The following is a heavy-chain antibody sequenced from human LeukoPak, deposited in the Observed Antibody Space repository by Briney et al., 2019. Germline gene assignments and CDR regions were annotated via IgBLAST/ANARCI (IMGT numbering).Heavy chain of an antibody. CDR1: GGSISSGSYY. V-gene: IGHV3-53*05. CDR2: IYSGGST. J-gene: IGHJ4*02. Sequence: PSETLSLTCTVSGGSISSGSYYWSWVRQAPGKGLEWVSIIYSGGSTFYADSVKGRFTISRDNSKNTLYLQMNSLRAEDTAVYYCARDLSAARSLKGNHGLFDYWGQGTLVTVSS. CDR3: ARDLSAARSLKGNHGLFDY. D-gene: IGHD6-6*01.